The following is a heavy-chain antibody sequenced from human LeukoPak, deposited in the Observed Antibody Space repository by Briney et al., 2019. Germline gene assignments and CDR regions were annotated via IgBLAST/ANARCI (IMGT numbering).Heavy chain of an antibody. CDR2: ISASGSYI. V-gene: IGHV3-11*05. J-gene: IGHJ4*02. Sequence: GGSLRLSCAAPDFTFSDYYMTWIRQAPGRGLEWVSYISASGSYIDYADSVKGRFTISRDYARNSLYLQMNSLRAEDTAVYYCARARRSGWSYFFDYWGQGTLVTVSS. CDR3: ARARRSGWSYFFDY. D-gene: IGHD6-19*01. CDR1: DFTFSDYY.